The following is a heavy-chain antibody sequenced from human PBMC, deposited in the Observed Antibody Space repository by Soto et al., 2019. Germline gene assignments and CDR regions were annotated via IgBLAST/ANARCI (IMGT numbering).Heavy chain of an antibody. D-gene: IGHD3-3*01. CDR2: IYHSGST. CDR1: GYSISSGYY. V-gene: IGHV4-38-2*02. CDR3: AIDSYYDFWSGYSNPYGMDV. J-gene: IGHJ6*02. Sequence: SETLSLTCAVSGYSISSGYYWGWIRQPPGKGLEWIGSIYHSGSTYYNPSLKSRVTISVDTSKNQFSLKLSSVTAADTAVYYCAIDSYYDFWSGYSNPYGMDVWGQGTTVTVSS.